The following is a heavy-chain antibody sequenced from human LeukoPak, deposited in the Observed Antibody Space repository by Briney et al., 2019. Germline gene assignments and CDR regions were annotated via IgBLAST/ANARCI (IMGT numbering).Heavy chain of an antibody. Sequence: PSETLSLTCTVSGGSISSGGYYWSWIRQHPGKGLEWIGYIYYSGSTYYNPSLKSRVTISVDTSKNQFSLKLSSVTAADTAVYYCARGSSHCSSTSCTFDYWGQGTLVTVSS. V-gene: IGHV4-31*03. D-gene: IGHD2-2*01. CDR2: IYYSGST. CDR1: GGSISSGGYY. CDR3: ARGSSHCSSTSCTFDY. J-gene: IGHJ4*02.